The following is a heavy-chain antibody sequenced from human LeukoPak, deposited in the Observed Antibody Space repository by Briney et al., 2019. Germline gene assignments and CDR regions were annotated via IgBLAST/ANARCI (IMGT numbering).Heavy chain of an antibody. D-gene: IGHD3-22*01. V-gene: IGHV4-34*01. CDR2: INHSGST. Sequence: PSETLSLTCAVYGGSFSGYYWSWIRQPPGKGLEWIGEINHSGSTNYNPSLKSRITISVDTSKNQFSLRLDSVTAADTAVYYCAATFYFDTTGFSGSDFWGQGTLVTVSS. J-gene: IGHJ4*02. CDR3: AATFYFDTTGFSGSDF. CDR1: GGSFSGYY.